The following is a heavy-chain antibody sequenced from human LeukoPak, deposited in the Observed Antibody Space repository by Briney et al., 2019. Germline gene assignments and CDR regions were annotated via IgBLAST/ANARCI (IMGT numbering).Heavy chain of an antibody. J-gene: IGHJ3*02. CDR2: IWYDGSNK. Sequence: GGSLRLSCAASGFTFSSYGMHRVRQAPGKGLEWVAVIWYDGSNKYYADSVKGRFTISRDNSKNTLYLQMNSLRAEDTAVYYCARVGGVPPGGAFDIWGQGTMVTVSS. D-gene: IGHD3-16*01. CDR3: ARVGGVPPGGAFDI. CDR1: GFTFSSYG. V-gene: IGHV3-33*01.